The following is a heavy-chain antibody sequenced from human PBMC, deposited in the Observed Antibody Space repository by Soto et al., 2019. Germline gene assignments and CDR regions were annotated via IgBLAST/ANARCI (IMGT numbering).Heavy chain of an antibody. Sequence: EVQLVESGGGLVKPGESLRVACVASGFTLRNAWMTWVRQAPGKGLEWVGRIKSESEGALTHYAPPVQGRFTVSRDDSKNKLYLQMDRLKAEDTAVYYFAVKPKRRQTYNSLYSWGQGTLVTVSS. CDR1: GFTLRNAW. D-gene: IGHD1-20*01. J-gene: IGHJ4*02. CDR3: AVKPKRRQTYNSLYS. CDR2: IKSESEGALT. V-gene: IGHV3-15*01.